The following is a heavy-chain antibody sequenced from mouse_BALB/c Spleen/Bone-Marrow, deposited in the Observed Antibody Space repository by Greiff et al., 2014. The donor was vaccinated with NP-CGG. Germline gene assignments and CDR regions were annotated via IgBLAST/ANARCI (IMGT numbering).Heavy chain of an antibody. V-gene: IGHV2-6-7*01. CDR1: GFSLTGYG. J-gene: IGHJ4*01. Sequence: VQLVESGPGLVAPSQSLSITCTVSGFSLTGYGVSWVRQPPGEGLEWLGMIWGDGSTDYNSALKSRLSITKDNSKSQVFLKMSSLQTDDTARYYCARDSFLITRALDYWGQGTSVTVSS. D-gene: IGHD2-4*01. CDR2: IWGDGST. CDR3: ARDSFLITRALDY.